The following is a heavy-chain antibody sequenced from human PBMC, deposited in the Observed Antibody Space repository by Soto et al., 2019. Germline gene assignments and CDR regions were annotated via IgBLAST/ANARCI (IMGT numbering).Heavy chain of an antibody. Sequence: SETLSLTCTVSGGXINSDYWSWIRQSPEKGLEWNGYVFFSGSTNYNHSFKSRVTISVDTSKNQIYLRVTSVTAADTAVYYCARDLKQYSSSSLPLDYWGQGTLVTVSS. CDR2: VFFSGST. CDR3: ARDLKQYSSSSLPLDY. D-gene: IGHD6-6*01. CDR1: GGXINSDY. J-gene: IGHJ4*02. V-gene: IGHV4-59*01.